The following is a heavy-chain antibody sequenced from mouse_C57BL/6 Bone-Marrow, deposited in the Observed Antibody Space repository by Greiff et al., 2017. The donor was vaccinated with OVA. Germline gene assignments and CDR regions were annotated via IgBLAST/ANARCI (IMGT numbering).Heavy chain of an antibody. CDR2: SYWDDDK. D-gene: IGHD2-3*01. CDR1: GSPLSTSGMG. Sequence: QVTLKASGPGILQSSQTLSLSCSFSGSPLSTSGMGVSWIRPSSGQGLEWLAHSYWDDDKRYNPSLKSRLTISKDTSRNQVFLKITSVDTADTATYYCARRSFYDGYFSWFAYWGQGTLVTVSA. CDR3: ARRSFYDGYFSWFAY. V-gene: IGHV8-12*01. J-gene: IGHJ3*01.